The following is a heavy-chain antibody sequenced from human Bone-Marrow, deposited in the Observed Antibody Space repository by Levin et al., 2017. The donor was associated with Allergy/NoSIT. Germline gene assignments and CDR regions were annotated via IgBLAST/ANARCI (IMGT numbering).Heavy chain of an antibody. CDR1: GGSIGRGDYY. Sequence: SETLSLTCSVSGGSIGRGDYYWSWIRQPPGKNLEWLGYIFFTGSASYNPSLKSRLTMSVDTSMNQFSLRLSSVTATDTAVYYCARVTAGLIDPWFDTWGQGILVTVSS. CDR2: IFFTGSA. V-gene: IGHV4-30-4*01. J-gene: IGHJ5*02. CDR3: ARVTAGLIDPWFDT. D-gene: IGHD2-21*01.